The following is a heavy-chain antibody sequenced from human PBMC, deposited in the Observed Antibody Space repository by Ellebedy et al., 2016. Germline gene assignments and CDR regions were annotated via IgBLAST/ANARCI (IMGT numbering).Heavy chain of an antibody. D-gene: IGHD6-19*01. Sequence: SETLSLTCSVSGGSISSYYWNWIRQSPGKGLEWIGYMSYSGSTNYNPSLKSRVTISVDTSKNQFSLKLSSVTAADTAVYYCAALQWLAPAWYFDLWGRGTLVTVSS. CDR1: GGSISSYY. CDR3: AALQWLAPAWYFDL. V-gene: IGHV4-59*08. CDR2: MSYSGST. J-gene: IGHJ2*01.